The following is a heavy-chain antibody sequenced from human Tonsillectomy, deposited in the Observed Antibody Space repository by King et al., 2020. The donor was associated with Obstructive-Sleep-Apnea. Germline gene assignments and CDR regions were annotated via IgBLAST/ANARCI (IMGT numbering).Heavy chain of an antibody. J-gene: IGHJ6*02. D-gene: IGHD2-15*01. CDR3: ARHPELVVASNYYYYGMDV. CDR1: GGSISSYY. V-gene: IGHV4-59*08. CDR2: IYYSGST. Sequence: QLQESGPGLVKPSETLSLTCTVSGGSISSYYWSWIRQPPGKGLEWIGYIYYSGSTNYNPSLKSRVTISVDTSKNQFSLKLSSVTAADTAVYYCARHPELVVASNYYYYGMDVWGQGTTVTVSS.